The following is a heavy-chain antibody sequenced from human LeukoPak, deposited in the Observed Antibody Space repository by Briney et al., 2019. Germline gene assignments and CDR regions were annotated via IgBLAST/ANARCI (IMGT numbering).Heavy chain of an antibody. CDR1: GFNLRTYV. Sequence: GGSLRLSCAASGFNLRTYVMSWVRQAPGKGLEWVSVISGSGGSTYYADSVKGRFTISRDNSKNTLYLQMNSLRAEDTAVYYCARFDFGTRRYYYDSSGYFDYWGQGTLVTVSS. J-gene: IGHJ4*02. V-gene: IGHV3-23*01. CDR3: ARFDFGTRRYYYDSSGYFDY. CDR2: ISGSGGST. D-gene: IGHD3-22*01.